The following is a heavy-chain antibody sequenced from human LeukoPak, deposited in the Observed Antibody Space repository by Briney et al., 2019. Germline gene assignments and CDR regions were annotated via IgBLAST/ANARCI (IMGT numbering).Heavy chain of an antibody. CDR3: TRVEMATIGAFDI. CDR2: IRSKAYGGTT. CDR1: GFTFGDYA. J-gene: IGHJ3*02. V-gene: IGHV3-49*04. D-gene: IGHD5-24*01. Sequence: GGSLRLSCTASGFTFGDYAMSWVRQAPGKGLEWVGFIRSKAYGGTTEYAASVKGRFTISRDDSKSIAYLQMNSLKTEDTAVYYCTRVEMATIGAFDIWGQGTMVTVSS.